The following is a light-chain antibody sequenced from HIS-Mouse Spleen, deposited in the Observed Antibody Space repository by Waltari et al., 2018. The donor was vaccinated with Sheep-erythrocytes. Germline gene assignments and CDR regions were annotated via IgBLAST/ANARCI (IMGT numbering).Light chain of an antibody. Sequence: QSALTQPRSVSGSPGPSVPISCPGTSSDVGGXNYVSWFQQHPGKAPKLMIYDVSKRPSGVPDRFSGSKSGNTASLTISGLQAEDEADYYCCSYAGSYTWVFGGGTKLTVL. V-gene: IGLV2-11*01. J-gene: IGLJ3*02. CDR3: CSYAGSYTWV. CDR1: SSDVGGXNY. CDR2: DVS.